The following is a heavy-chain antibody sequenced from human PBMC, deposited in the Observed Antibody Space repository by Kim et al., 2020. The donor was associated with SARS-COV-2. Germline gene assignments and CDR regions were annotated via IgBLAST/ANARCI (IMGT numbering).Heavy chain of an antibody. Sequence: SVKVSCKASGFTFTSSAVQWVRQARGQRLEWIGWIVVGSGNTNYAQKFQERVTITRDMSTSTAYMELSSLRSEDTAVYYCAADSLPRYFDWFHYWGQGTLVTVSS. V-gene: IGHV1-58*01. D-gene: IGHD3-9*01. CDR3: AADSLPRYFDWFHY. J-gene: IGHJ5*01. CDR2: IVVGSGNT. CDR1: GFTFTSSA.